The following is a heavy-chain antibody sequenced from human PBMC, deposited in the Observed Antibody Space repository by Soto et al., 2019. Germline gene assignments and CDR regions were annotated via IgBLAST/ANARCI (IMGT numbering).Heavy chain of an antibody. CDR3: ARDRGGDDAFDI. Sequence: QVQLMESGGGVVQPGRSLRLSCAASGFTFSSYAMHWVRQAPGKGLEWVAVISYDGSNKYYADSVKGRFTISRDNSKNTLYLQMNSLRAEDTAVYYCARDRGGDDAFDIWGQGTMVTVSS. D-gene: IGHD2-21*02. CDR1: GFTFSSYA. J-gene: IGHJ3*02. CDR2: ISYDGSNK. V-gene: IGHV3-30-3*01.